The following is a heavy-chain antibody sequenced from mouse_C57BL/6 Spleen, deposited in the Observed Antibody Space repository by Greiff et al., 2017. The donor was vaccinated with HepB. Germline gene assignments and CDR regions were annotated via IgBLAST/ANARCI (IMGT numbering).Heavy chain of an antibody. CDR2: INPNNGGT. Sequence: VQLQQSGPELVKPGASVKMSCKASGYTFTDYNMHWVKQSHGKSLEWIGYINPNNGGTSYNQKFKGKATLTVNKSSSTAYMELRSLTSEDSAVYYCAIGNYEAWFAYLGQGTLVTVSA. CDR1: GYTFTDYN. V-gene: IGHV1-22*01. J-gene: IGHJ3*01. CDR3: AIGNYEAWFAY. D-gene: IGHD2-1*01.